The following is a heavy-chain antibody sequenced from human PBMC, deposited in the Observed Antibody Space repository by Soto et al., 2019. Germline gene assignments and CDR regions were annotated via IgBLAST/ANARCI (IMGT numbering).Heavy chain of an antibody. CDR1: GGTFSSYT. CDR3: ARGNHRWLQLWYFAL. Sequence: QVQLVQSGAEVKKPGSSVTVSCKASGGTFSSYTISWVRQAPGQGLEWMGGIIPIFGTANYAQKFQGRVTITADESTSTAYIELSSLRSEDTAVYYCARGNHRWLQLWYFALWGRGTLVTVSS. D-gene: IGHD5-12*01. CDR2: IIPIFGTA. J-gene: IGHJ2*01. V-gene: IGHV1-69*12.